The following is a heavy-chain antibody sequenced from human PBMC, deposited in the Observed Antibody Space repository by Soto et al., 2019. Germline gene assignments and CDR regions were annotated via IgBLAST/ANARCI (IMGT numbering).Heavy chain of an antibody. CDR3: ARRGHFDSSGYDWYFDL. J-gene: IGHJ2*01. CDR1: GGSINSYY. CDR2: IYYNGDT. D-gene: IGHD3-22*01. V-gene: IGHV4-59*08. Sequence: PSETLSLTCTVSGGSINSYYWSWIRQPPGKGLEWIGYIYYNGDTNYNPSLKSRVTISVDTSKNQFSLKLSSVTAADTAVYYCARRGHFDSSGYDWYFDLWGRGTLVTVS.